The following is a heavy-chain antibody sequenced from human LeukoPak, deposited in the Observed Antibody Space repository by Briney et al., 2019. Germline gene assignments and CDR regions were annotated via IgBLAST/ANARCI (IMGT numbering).Heavy chain of an antibody. V-gene: IGHV3-7*01. CDR2: IKQGGTEK. Sequence: GGSLRLSCAASGFSVSSYWMTWVRQAPGKGLEWVANIKQGGTEKYSVDSGKGRFTISRDNSKNTLYLQMNSLRAEDTAVYYCARDRGYYDSSGYFGDAFDIWGQGSMVTVSS. CDR1: GFSVSSYW. CDR3: ARDRGYYDSSGYFGDAFDI. J-gene: IGHJ3*02. D-gene: IGHD3-22*01.